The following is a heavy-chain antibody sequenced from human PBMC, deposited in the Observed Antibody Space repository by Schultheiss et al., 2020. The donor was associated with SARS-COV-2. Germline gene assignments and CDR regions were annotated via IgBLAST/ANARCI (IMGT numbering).Heavy chain of an antibody. CDR3: AREKVEAVALYYYYYGMDV. D-gene: IGHD6-19*01. J-gene: IGHJ6*02. CDR1: GLTLKNYG. V-gene: IGHV3-30*03. CDR2: ISYDGSNK. Sequence: GGSLRLSCAASGLTLKNYGMSWVRQAPGKGLEWVAVISYDGSNKYYADSVKGRFTISRDNSKNTLYLQMNSLRAEDTAVYYCAREKVEAVALYYYYYGMDVWGQGTTVTVSS.